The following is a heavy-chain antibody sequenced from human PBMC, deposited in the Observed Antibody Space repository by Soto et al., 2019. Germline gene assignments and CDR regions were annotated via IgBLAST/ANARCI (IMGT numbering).Heavy chain of an antibody. D-gene: IGHD4-17*01. CDR3: TKNSAYALDY. Sequence: QVHLQESGPGLLKPSETLSLTCGVSRGSVSQDNWWSWVRQSPGKGLEWIGEVHYYGGTNYNPSLESRVTISVDTSRNEFSLTLNSVTAADTAIYYCTKNSAYALDYWGQGILVTVSS. CDR1: RGSVSQDNW. V-gene: IGHV4-4*02. CDR2: VHYYGGT. J-gene: IGHJ4*02.